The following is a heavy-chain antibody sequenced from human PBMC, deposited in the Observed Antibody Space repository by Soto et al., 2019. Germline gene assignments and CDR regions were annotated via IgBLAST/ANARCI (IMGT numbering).Heavy chain of an antibody. CDR3: ARDRIVLMVYAISRGMAV. CDR2: IYYSGST. J-gene: IGHJ6*02. D-gene: IGHD2-8*01. V-gene: IGHV4-30-4*01. CDR1: GGSISSGDYY. Sequence: SETLSLTCTVSGGSISSGDYYWGWIRQPPGKGLEWIGYIYYSGSTYYNPSLKSRVTISVDTSKNQFSLKLSSVTAADTAVYYCARDRIVLMVYAISRGMAVWGQGTTVTVSS.